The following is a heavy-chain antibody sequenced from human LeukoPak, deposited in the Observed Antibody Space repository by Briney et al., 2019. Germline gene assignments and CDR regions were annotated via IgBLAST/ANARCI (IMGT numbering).Heavy chain of an antibody. J-gene: IGHJ6*03. CDR2: IYTSGST. V-gene: IGHV4-4*09. D-gene: IGHD3-10*01. Sequence: SETLSLTCTVSGGSISSYYWSWIRQPPGKGLEWIGYIYTSGSTNYNPSLKSRVTISVDTSKNQFSLKLGSVTAAGTAVYYCARGYGSGSYYNVPRYYYMDVWGKGTTVTVSS. CDR1: GGSISSYY. CDR3: ARGYGSGSYYNVPRYYYMDV.